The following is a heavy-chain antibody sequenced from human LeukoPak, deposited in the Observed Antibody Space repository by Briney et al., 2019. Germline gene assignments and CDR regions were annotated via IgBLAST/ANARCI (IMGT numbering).Heavy chain of an antibody. CDR1: GFTFSNYW. Sequence: GGSLRLSCAASGFTFSNYWMSWVRQAPGKGLEWVSSISSSSSYIYYADSVKGRFTISRDNAKNSLYLQMNSLRAEDTAVYYCARDEVRNRRRWYFDLWGRGTLVTVSS. V-gene: IGHV3-21*01. J-gene: IGHJ2*01. CDR3: ARDEVRNRRRWYFDL. CDR2: ISSSSSYI.